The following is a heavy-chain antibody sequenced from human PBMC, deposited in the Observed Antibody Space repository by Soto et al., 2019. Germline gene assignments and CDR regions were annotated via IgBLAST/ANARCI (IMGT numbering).Heavy chain of an antibody. CDR2: ISSSSSYI. J-gene: IGHJ6*02. Sequence: GGSLRLSCAASGFTFSSYSMNWVRQAPGKGLEWVSSISSSSSYIYYADSVKGRFTISRDNAKNSLYLQMNSLRAEDTAVYYCARASTPTIFGVVIDFLDYYGMDVWGQGTTVTVSS. CDR3: ARASTPTIFGVVIDFLDYYGMDV. D-gene: IGHD3-3*01. V-gene: IGHV3-21*01. CDR1: GFTFSSYS.